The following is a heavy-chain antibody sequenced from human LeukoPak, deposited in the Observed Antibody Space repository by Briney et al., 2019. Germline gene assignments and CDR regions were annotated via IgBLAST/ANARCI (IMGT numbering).Heavy chain of an antibody. V-gene: IGHV4-59*08. CDR1: GGSISGYS. J-gene: IGHJ4*02. CDR3: ARLGTTSSNY. D-gene: IGHD4-17*01. Sequence: SETLSLTCTVSGGSISGYSWSWIRQPPGKGLEWIGYFSYSGSTDYNPSLKSRVTISVDTSKNQFSPKVSSVTAADTAVYYCARLGTTSSNYWGQGTLVTVSS. CDR2: FSYSGST.